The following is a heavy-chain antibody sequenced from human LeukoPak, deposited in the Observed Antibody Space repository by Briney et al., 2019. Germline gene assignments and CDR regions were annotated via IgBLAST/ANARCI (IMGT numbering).Heavy chain of an antibody. CDR1: GFTISYAW. Sequence: GGSLRLSCAASGFTISYAWMSWVRQAPGKGLEWVALIKSKPGGGTTNYAAPVKGRFTISRDDSRNTLYLQVDSLKTEDTAVYYCTTDLPSLGAGEFDYWGQGTLVTVSS. V-gene: IGHV3-15*01. CDR2: IKSKPGGGTT. CDR3: TTDLPSLGAGEFDY. J-gene: IGHJ4*02. D-gene: IGHD3-10*01.